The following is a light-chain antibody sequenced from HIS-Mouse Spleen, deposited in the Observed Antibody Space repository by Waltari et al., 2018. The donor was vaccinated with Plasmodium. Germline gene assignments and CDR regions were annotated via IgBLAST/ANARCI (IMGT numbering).Light chain of an antibody. CDR3: YSTDSSGNHRV. CDR1: ALPKKY. J-gene: IGLJ3*02. CDR2: EDS. V-gene: IGLV3-10*01. Sequence: SYELTQPPSVSVSPGQTARITCSGDALPKKYAYWYQQKSGPAPVLVLYEDSKRPSGIPERVSGSSSGTMATLTISGAQVEDEADYYCYSTDSSGNHRVFGGGTKLTVL.